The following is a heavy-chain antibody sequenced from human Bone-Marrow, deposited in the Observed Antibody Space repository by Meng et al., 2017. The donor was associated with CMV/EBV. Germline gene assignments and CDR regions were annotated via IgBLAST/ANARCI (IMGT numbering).Heavy chain of an antibody. CDR1: GFTFSSYE. CDR2: ISSSGSTI. CDR3: ARDVCRLFWSGYYKVYGMDV. D-gene: IGHD3-3*01. J-gene: IGHJ6*02. Sequence: GESLKISCAASGFTFSSYEMNWVRQAPGKGLEWVSYISSSGSTIYYADSVKGRFTISRDNAKNSLYLHMNSLRAEDTAVYYCARDVCRLFWSGYYKVYGMDVWGQGTTVTVSS. V-gene: IGHV3-48*03.